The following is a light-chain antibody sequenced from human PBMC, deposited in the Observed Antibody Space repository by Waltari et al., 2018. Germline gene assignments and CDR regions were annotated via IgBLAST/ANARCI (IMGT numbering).Light chain of an antibody. CDR3: CSYAGSAVSV. CDR1: SSDIGNYNL. Sequence: QSALTQTATVSGSPGQSITISCSGTSSDIGNYNLVSWYRQHPGKAPTLIIYYVNKRPSGVSNRFSGSKSGNTAFLTISGLQTADEADYFCCSYAGSAVSVFGGGTKVTVL. V-gene: IGLV2-23*02. J-gene: IGLJ3*02. CDR2: YVN.